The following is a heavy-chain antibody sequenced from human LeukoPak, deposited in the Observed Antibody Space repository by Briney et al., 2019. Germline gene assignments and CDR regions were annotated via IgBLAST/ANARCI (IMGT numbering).Heavy chain of an antibody. CDR2: IKQDGSEK. J-gene: IGHJ5*02. CDR3: ATGPAKDYDILTGYYWSPFDP. V-gene: IGHV3-7*01. D-gene: IGHD3-9*01. Sequence: PSETLSLTCAVYGGSFSGYYWSWVRQAPGKGLEWVANIKQDGSEKYYVDSVKGRFTISRDNAKNSLYLQMNSLRAEDTAVYYCATGPAKDYDILTGYYWSPFDPWGQGTLVTVSS. CDR1: GGSFSGYY.